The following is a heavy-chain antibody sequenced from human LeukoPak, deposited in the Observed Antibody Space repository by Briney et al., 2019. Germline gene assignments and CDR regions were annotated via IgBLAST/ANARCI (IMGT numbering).Heavy chain of an antibody. Sequence: GGSLRLSCAASGFTFSSYAMTWVRQAPGKGLEWVSYISGSGERTYYAVSVKGRFTSSRDNSKNALYLQMNSLRAEDTGVYYCAKVQYDYGDPVGWFDPWGQGTLVTVSS. J-gene: IGHJ5*02. CDR3: AKVQYDYGDPVGWFDP. V-gene: IGHV3-23*01. D-gene: IGHD4-17*01. CDR2: ISGSGERT. CDR1: GFTFSSYA.